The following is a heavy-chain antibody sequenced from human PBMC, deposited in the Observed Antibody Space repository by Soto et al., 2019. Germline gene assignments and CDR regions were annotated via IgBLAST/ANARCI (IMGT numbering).Heavy chain of an antibody. CDR1: GFTFSSYS. J-gene: IGHJ6*02. V-gene: IGHV3-48*02. D-gene: IGHD6-13*01. Sequence: PGGSLRLSCAASGFTFSSYSMNWVRQAPGKGLEWVSYISSSSSTIYYADSVKGRFTISRDNAKNSLYLQMNSLRDEDTAVYYCARELIAAAGNYYYYGMDVWGQGTTVTVSS. CDR2: ISSSSSTI. CDR3: ARELIAAAGNYYYYGMDV.